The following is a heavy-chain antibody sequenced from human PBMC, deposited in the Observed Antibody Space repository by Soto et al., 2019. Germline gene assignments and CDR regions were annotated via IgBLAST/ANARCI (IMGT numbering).Heavy chain of an antibody. V-gene: IGHV4-59*01. J-gene: IGHJ6*02. Sequence: SETLSLTCTVSGDSISSYYWSWIRQPPGRGLEWIGYIYISGSTNYNPSLTGRVTISVDTSKNQFSLKLTSVTAADTAVYYCARGVLRYYYYGMDVWGQGTTVTV. CDR1: GDSISSYY. CDR3: ARGVLRYYYYGMDV. CDR2: IYISGST.